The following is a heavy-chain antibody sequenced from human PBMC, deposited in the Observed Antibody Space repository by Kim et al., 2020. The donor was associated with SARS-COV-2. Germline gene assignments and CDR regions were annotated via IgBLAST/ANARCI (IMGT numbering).Heavy chain of an antibody. Sequence: DSVKGRFTISRDNAKTSLYLQSNSLGAEDTAVYYCASSRGIAAAGKGADYWGHGTLVTVSS. V-gene: IGHV3-21*01. D-gene: IGHD6-13*01. J-gene: IGHJ4*01. CDR3: ASSRGIAAAGKGADY.